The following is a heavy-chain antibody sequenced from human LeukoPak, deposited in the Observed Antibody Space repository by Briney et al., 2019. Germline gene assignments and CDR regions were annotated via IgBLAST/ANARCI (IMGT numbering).Heavy chain of an antibody. CDR1: GFTFSNHA. CDR2: INQGGSDK. Sequence: GGSLRLSCAASGFTFSNHAMSWVRQTPGKGLEWVANINQGGSDKYYVDSVKGRFTISRDNANNLLYLQMNSLRGEDTAVYYCTRDRSRAEDDWGQGTLVTVSS. CDR3: TRDRSRAEDD. D-gene: IGHD1-14*01. J-gene: IGHJ4*02. V-gene: IGHV3-7*01.